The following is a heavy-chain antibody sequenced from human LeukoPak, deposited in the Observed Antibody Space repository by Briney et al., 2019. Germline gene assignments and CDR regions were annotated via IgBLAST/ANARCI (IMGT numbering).Heavy chain of an antibody. Sequence: PGGSLRLSCVVSGLTFSNYCMTWVRQAPGKGLEWVANIKKDGSEKFYVDSVKGRFTISRDNAKSSLYLQMDSLRGEDTAVYYCTRGGASTSYYWIYWGQGTLVTVSS. CDR2: IKKDGSEK. CDR1: GLTFSNYC. CDR3: TRGGASTSYYWIY. D-gene: IGHD1-1*01. J-gene: IGHJ4*02. V-gene: IGHV3-7*03.